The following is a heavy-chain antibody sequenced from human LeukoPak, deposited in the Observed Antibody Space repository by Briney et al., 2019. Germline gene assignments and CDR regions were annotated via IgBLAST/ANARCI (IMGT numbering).Heavy chain of an antibody. Sequence: GASLRLLCAASGFTLNSFAMRGLRRARGGGRECVSDISGSGCSTYYADSVRGRFTISRDNSKNTLYLQMNSLRAEDTAVYYCAKERHMVRGGNYFDYWGQGTLVTVSS. CDR3: AKERHMVRGGNYFDY. J-gene: IGHJ4*02. D-gene: IGHD3-10*01. CDR2: ISGSGCST. V-gene: IGHV3-23*01. CDR1: GFTLNSFA.